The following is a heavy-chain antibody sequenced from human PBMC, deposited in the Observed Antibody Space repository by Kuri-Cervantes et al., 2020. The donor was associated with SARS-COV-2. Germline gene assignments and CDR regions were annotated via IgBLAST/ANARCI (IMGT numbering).Heavy chain of an antibody. V-gene: IGHV3-7*01. J-gene: IGHJ5*02. Sequence: GESLKISCAASGFTFSRYWMSWVRQAPGKGLEWVANIKQDGSEKYYVDSVKGRFTISRDNAKNSLYLQMNSLRAEDTAVYYCAREALYCGGDCYSRGLGWFDPWGQGTLVTVSS. D-gene: IGHD2-21*01. CDR1: GFTFSRYW. CDR2: IKQDGSEK. CDR3: AREALYCGGDCYSRGLGWFDP.